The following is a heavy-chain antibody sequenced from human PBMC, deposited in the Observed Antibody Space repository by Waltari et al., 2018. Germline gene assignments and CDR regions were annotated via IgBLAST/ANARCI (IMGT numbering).Heavy chain of an antibody. Sequence: QVHLQQWGAGFLQPSETPSLTCAVSGGSFRGYYCGWVGQLPRKGLEWIGEINHSPNSNYNPSLRSRVSMSVDTSKNQFSLKLSSVTAADTAVYYCVRLEDCTGPGGNCYSGDPFAMDVWGQGATVTVSS. J-gene: IGHJ6*02. CDR2: INHSPNS. V-gene: IGHV4-34*01. D-gene: IGHD2-15*01. CDR3: VRLEDCTGPGGNCYSGDPFAMDV. CDR1: GGSFRGYY.